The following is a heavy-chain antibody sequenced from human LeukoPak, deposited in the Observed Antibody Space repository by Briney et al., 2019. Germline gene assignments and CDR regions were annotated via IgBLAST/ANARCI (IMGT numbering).Heavy chain of an antibody. J-gene: IGHJ6*03. D-gene: IGHD3-10*01. Sequence: GGSLRLSCAASGFTFSSYAMSWVRQAPGKGLEWVSTITGSGGFTYYADSVKGRFTISRDNSKNTLYLQMNSLRAEDTAVYYCARKSGGPSGLWFGELLLDYYYYMDVWGKGTTVTISS. V-gene: IGHV3-23*01. CDR2: ITGSGGFT. CDR1: GFTFSSYA. CDR3: ARKSGGPSGLWFGELLLDYYYYMDV.